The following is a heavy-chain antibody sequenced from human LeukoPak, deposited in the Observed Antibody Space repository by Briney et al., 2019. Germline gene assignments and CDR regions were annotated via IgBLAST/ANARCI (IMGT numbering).Heavy chain of an antibody. J-gene: IGHJ4*02. CDR3: ARAWYSSSFFDY. CDR2: IYYSGST. D-gene: IGHD6-6*01. V-gene: IGHV4-61*01. Sequence: SETLSLTCTVSGGSVSSGSYCWSWIRQPPGKGLEWIGYIYYSGSTNYNPSLKSRVTISVDTSKNQFSLKLSSVTAADTAVYYCARAWYSSSFFDYWGQGTLVTVSS. CDR1: GGSVSSGSYC.